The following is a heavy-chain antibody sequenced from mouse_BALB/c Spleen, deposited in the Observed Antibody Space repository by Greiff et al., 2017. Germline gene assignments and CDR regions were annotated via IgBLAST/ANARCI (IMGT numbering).Heavy chain of an antibody. CDR1: GYTFTSYW. J-gene: IGHJ4*01. CDR2: IYPGSGST. V-gene: IGHV1S22*01. CDR3: TRERYDYDFYAMDD. D-gene: IGHD2-4*01. Sequence: LQQPGSELVRPGASVKLSCKASGYTFTSYWMHWVKQRPGQGLEWIGNIYPGSGSTNYDEKFKSKATLTVDTSSSTAYMQLSSLTSEDSAVYYCTRERYDYDFYAMDDWGQGTSVTVSS.